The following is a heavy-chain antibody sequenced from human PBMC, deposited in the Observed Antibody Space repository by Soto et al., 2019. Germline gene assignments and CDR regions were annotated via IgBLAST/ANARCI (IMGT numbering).Heavy chain of an antibody. CDR3: ARDAGVYCGGDCYMNYFDY. V-gene: IGHV3-33*01. CDR2: IWYDGSNK. CDR1: GFTFSSYG. D-gene: IGHD2-21*02. Sequence: GGSLRLSCAASGFTFSSYGMHWVRQAPGKGLEWVAVIWYDGSNKYYADSVKGRFTISRDNSKNTLYLQMNSLRAEDTAVYYCARDAGVYCGGDCYMNYFDYWGQGTLVTVSS. J-gene: IGHJ4*02.